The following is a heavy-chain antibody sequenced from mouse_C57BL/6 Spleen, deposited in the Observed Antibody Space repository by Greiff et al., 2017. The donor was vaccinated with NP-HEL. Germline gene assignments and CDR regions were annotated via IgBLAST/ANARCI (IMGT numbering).Heavy chain of an antibody. CDR1: GYSITSGYY. CDR2: ISYDGSN. D-gene: IGHD1-1*01. V-gene: IGHV3-6*01. J-gene: IGHJ4*01. Sequence: EVKLVESGPGLVKPSQSLSLTCSVTGYSITSGYYWNWIRQFPGNKLEWMGYISYDGSNNYNPSLKNRISITRDTSKNQFFLKLNSVTTEDTATYYCAITVVDTYYAMDYWGQGTSVTVSS. CDR3: AITVVDTYYAMDY.